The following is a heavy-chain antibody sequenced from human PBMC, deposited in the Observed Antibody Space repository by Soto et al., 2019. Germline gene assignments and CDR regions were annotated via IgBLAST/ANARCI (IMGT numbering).Heavy chain of an antibody. V-gene: IGHV4-38-2*01. J-gene: IGHJ6*02. Sequence: PSETLSLTCAVSGYYIASGYYWAWILQYPGKGLEWIGSIYHAGSVYYNPSLNSRVAVSLDTSKNHFSLKLTSVTAADTAVYYCARTFDYYGMDVWGQGTTVTVSS. CDR1: GYYIASGYY. CDR2: IYHAGSV. CDR3: ARTFDYYGMDV.